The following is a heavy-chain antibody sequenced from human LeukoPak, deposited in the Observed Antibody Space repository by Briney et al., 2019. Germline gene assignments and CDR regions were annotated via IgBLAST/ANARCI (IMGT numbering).Heavy chain of an antibody. Sequence: SETLSLTCTVSGGSISSYYWSWIRQPAGKGLEWIGRIYTSGSTNYNPSLKSRVTMSVDTSKNQCSLKLSSVTAADTAVYSCASGYSSGWYGQYFQHWGQGTLVTVSS. D-gene: IGHD6-19*01. CDR3: ASGYSSGWYGQYFQH. J-gene: IGHJ1*01. CDR2: IYTSGST. V-gene: IGHV4-4*07. CDR1: GGSISSYY.